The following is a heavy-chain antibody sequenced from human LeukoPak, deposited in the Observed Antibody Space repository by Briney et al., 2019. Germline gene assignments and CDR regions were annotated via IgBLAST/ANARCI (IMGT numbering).Heavy chain of an antibody. CDR1: GFTVSSNY. CDR3: ARGSSSAYLRVKLDS. V-gene: IGHV3-53*01. J-gene: IGHJ4*02. CDR2: TYSGGLT. D-gene: IGHD6-19*01. Sequence: GGSLRLSCAASGFTVSSNYMSWVRQAPGKGLEWVSSTYSGGLTYYADSVKGRFTISRDNSKNTLYLQMNSLRAEDTAVYYCARGSSSAYLRVKLDSWGQGTLVTVSS.